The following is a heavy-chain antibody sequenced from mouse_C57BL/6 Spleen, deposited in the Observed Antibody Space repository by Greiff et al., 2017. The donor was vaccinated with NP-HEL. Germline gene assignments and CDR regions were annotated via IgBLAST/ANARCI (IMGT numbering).Heavy chain of an antibody. CDR2: IYPGSGST. Sequence: QVQLQQPGAEHVKPGASVKMSCKASGYTFTSYWITWVKQRPGQGLEWIGDIYPGSGSTNYNEKFKSKATLTVDTSSSTAYMQLSSLTSEDSAVYYCARRHYYGSSYGFAYWGQGTLVTVSA. V-gene: IGHV1-55*01. D-gene: IGHD1-1*01. J-gene: IGHJ3*01. CDR1: GYTFTSYW. CDR3: ARRHYYGSSYGFAY.